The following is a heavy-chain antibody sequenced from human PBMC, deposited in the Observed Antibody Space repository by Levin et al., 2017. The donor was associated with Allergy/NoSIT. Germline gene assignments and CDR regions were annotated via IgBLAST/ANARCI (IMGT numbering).Heavy chain of an antibody. J-gene: IGHJ4*02. Sequence: GGSLRLSCAASGLTFNNAWLNWVRQAPGKGLEWVGRIKDKTAGGTTDYGAPVKGRFTISRDDSKNTLYLQMNSLKTEDTAVYYCTTDPRWGYWGQGTLVTVSA. CDR1: GLTFNNAW. CDR2: IKDKTAGGTT. D-gene: IGHD3-16*01. V-gene: IGHV3-15*01. CDR3: TTDPRWGY.